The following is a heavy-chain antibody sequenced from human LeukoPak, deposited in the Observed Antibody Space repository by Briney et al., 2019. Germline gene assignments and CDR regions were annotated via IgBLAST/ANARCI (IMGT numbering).Heavy chain of an antibody. D-gene: IGHD3-16*01. CDR2: INSDGSST. Sequence: GGSLRLSCAASGFTFSSYWMHWVRQAPGKGLVWVSRINSDGSSTSYADSVKGRFTISRDNSKNTLYLQMNSLRAEDTAVYYCARESSGEPSSYYFDYWGQGTLVTVSS. CDR3: ARESSGEPSSYYFDY. V-gene: IGHV3-74*01. CDR1: GFTFSSYW. J-gene: IGHJ4*02.